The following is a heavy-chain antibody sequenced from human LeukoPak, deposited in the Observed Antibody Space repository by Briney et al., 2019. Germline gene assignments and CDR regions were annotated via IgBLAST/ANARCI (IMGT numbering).Heavy chain of an antibody. CDR1: GFTFRSYA. J-gene: IGHJ4*02. CDR2: MSGTGNT. CDR3: AKDDGRGSSFDS. Sequence: HPGGSLRLSCVGSGFTFRSYAMSWVRQAPGKGLEWVSAMSGTGNTFYADSVTGRFTISRDNSDNTLFLQMDSLGVSDAAIYYCAKDDGRGSSFDSWGQGTLVTVSS. V-gene: IGHV3-23*01. D-gene: IGHD3-10*02.